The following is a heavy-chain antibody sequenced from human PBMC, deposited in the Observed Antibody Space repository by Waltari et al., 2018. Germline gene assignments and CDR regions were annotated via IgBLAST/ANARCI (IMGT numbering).Heavy chain of an antibody. D-gene: IGHD3-9*01. J-gene: IGHJ3*02. CDR2: IYWNDDK. Sequence: QITLKESGPTLVKPTQTLTLTCTFSGFSLSTSGVGVGWIRQPPGKALEWLAVIYWNDDKRYSPSLKSRLTITKDTSKNQVVLTMTNMDPVDTATYYCAHSLPPYYDILTGAPPFDIWGQGTMVTVSS. CDR3: AHSLPPYYDILTGAPPFDI. V-gene: IGHV2-5*01. CDR1: GFSLSTSGVG.